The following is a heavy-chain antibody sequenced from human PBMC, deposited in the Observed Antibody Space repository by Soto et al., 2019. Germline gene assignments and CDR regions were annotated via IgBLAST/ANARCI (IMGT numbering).Heavy chain of an antibody. CDR2: IYYSGST. Sequence: SETLSLTCTVSGGSISSSSYYWGWIRQPPGKGLEWIGSIYYSGSTYYNPSLKSRVTISVDTSKNQFSLKLSSVTAADTAVYYCARRYYDSSGYYYSDVYYFDYWGQGALVTVSS. CDR3: ARRYYDSSGYYYSDVYYFDY. CDR1: GGSISSSSYY. J-gene: IGHJ4*02. D-gene: IGHD3-22*01. V-gene: IGHV4-39*01.